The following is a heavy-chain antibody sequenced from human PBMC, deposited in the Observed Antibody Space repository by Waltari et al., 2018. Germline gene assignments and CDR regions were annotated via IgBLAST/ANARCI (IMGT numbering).Heavy chain of an antibody. Sequence: QLQLQESGPGLVKPSETLSLTCTVSGGSISSSSYYWGWIRQPPGKGLEWIGSIYYSGSTYYNQALKRRVTISVDTSKNQFSLKLSSVTAADTAVYYCARSPPYSSSHYFDYWGQGTLVTVSS. D-gene: IGHD6-6*01. CDR3: ARSPPYSSSHYFDY. CDR2: IYYSGST. J-gene: IGHJ4*02. CDR1: GGSISSSSYY. V-gene: IGHV4-39*07.